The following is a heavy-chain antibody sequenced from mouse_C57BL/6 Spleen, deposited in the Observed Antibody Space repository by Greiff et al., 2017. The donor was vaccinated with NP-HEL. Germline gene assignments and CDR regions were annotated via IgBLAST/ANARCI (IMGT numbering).Heavy chain of an antibody. Sequence: VQVVESGAELVKPGASVKISCKASGYAFSSYWMNWVKQRPGKGLEWIGQIYPGDGDTNYNGKFKGKATLTADKSSSTAYMQLSSLTSEDSAVYFCARSDYDYDEAYWGQGTLVTVSA. D-gene: IGHD2-4*01. V-gene: IGHV1-80*01. CDR1: GYAFSSYW. CDR2: IYPGDGDT. CDR3: ARSDYDYDEAY. J-gene: IGHJ3*01.